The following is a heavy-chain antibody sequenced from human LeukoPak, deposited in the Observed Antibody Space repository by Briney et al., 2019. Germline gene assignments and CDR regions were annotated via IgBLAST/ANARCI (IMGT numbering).Heavy chain of an antibody. CDR1: GFTFSSYA. CDR2: ISGNGGST. CDR3: AKTRTGVVTAIQNWYFDL. V-gene: IGHV3-23*01. J-gene: IGHJ2*01. D-gene: IGHD2-21*02. Sequence: GGSLRLSCAASGFTFSSYAMSWVRQAPGKGLEWVSAISGNGGSTYYADSVKGRFTISRDNSKNTLYLQMNSLRAEDTAVYYCAKTRTGVVTAIQNWYFDLWGRGTLVTVSS.